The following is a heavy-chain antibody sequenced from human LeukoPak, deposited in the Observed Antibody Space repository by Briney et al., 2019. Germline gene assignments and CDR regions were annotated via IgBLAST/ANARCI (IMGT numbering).Heavy chain of an antibody. CDR1: GYTFTSYG. Sequence: ASVKVSCKASGYTFTSYGISWVRQAPGQGLEWMGWISAYNGNTNYAQEFQGRVTMTTDTSTSTAYMELRSLRSDDTAVYYCARGGRRSSNRRYFDYWGQGTLVTVSS. CDR2: ISAYNGNT. D-gene: IGHD1-26*01. V-gene: IGHV1-18*01. CDR3: ARGGRRSSNRRYFDY. J-gene: IGHJ4*02.